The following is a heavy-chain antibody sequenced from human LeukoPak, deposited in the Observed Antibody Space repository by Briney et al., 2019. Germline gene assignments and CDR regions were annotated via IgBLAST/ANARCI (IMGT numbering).Heavy chain of an antibody. CDR3: ARDIIDY. Sequence: GSLRLSCAASGFTFSSYAMHWVRQAPGKGLEWVAVISYDGSNKYYADSVKGRFTISRDNSKNTLYLQMNSLRAEDTAVYYCARDIIDYWGQGTLVTVSS. J-gene: IGHJ4*02. CDR1: GFTFSSYA. CDR2: ISYDGSNK. V-gene: IGHV3-30*01.